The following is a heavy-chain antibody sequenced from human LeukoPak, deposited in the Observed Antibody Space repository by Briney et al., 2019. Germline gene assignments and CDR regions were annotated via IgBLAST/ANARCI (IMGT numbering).Heavy chain of an antibody. D-gene: IGHD2-2*01. CDR1: GFTFSSYS. Sequence: GGSLRLSCAASGFTFSSYSMNWVRQAPGKGLEWVSYISSSSSTIYYADSVKGRFTISRDNAKNSLYLQMNSLRAEDTAVYYCARDSISPSVDAFDIWGQGTMVTVSS. CDR3: ARDSISPSVDAFDI. V-gene: IGHV3-48*04. J-gene: IGHJ3*02. CDR2: ISSSSSTI.